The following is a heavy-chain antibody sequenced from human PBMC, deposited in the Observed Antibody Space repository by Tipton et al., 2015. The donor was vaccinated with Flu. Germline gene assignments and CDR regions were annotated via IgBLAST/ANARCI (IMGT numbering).Heavy chain of an antibody. CDR1: DYSLTSGYF. J-gene: IGHJ4*02. V-gene: IGHV4-38-2*01. CDR3: AGWTDYLWGNYRTFAY. CDR2: FYHSGTT. D-gene: IGHD3-16*02. Sequence: TLSLTCDVSDYSLTSGYFWSWIRQSPGKGLEWIGSFYHSGTTFYSPSLKSRVTISGDTSKNQFSLEVTSVTAADAAVYYCAGWTDYLWGNYRTFAYWGQGTLVTVAP.